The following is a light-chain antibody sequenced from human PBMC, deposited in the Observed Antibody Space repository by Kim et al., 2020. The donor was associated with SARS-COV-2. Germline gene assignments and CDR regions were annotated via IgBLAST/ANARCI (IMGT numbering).Light chain of an antibody. CDR1: SRYVGTHGH. J-gene: IGLJ3*02. CDR3: SSYTSSGTWV. V-gene: IGLV2-14*04. Sequence: QSLATSCRGTSRYVGTHGHVSWHPQHPGKAPKLRLYDVSERPSGVSNRFSASKSGSTASLTISGLRAEDEADYYCSSYTSSGTWVFGGGTQLTVL. CDR2: DVS.